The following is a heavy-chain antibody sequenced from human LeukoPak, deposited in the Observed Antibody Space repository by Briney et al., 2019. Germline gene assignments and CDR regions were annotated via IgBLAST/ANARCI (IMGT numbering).Heavy chain of an antibody. D-gene: IGHD4-17*01. CDR1: GGSISSSRYY. J-gene: IGHJ4*02. CDR3: ARDRTGDYDSYYFDY. Sequence: SETLSLTCTVSGGSISSSRYYWGWIRQSPGKGLEWIGTIYYSGNTYYNPSLKSRVTISVDTSKNQFSLKLSSVTAADTAVYYCARDRTGDYDSYYFDYWGQGTLVTVSS. V-gene: IGHV4-39*07. CDR2: IYYSGNT.